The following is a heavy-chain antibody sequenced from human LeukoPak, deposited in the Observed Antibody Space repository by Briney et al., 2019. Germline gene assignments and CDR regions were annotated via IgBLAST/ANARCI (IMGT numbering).Heavy chain of an antibody. CDR3: ARSQTGGTFDY. Sequence: GGSLRLSCAASGFTFSDYWIHWVRQAPGKGLVWVSRINTDGSITNYADSVKGRFSISRDNAKNTLYLQMSSLRAEDTAVYYCARSQTGGTFDYWGQGALVTVSS. V-gene: IGHV3-74*01. CDR1: GFTFSDYW. J-gene: IGHJ4*02. CDR2: INTDGSIT. D-gene: IGHD1-26*01.